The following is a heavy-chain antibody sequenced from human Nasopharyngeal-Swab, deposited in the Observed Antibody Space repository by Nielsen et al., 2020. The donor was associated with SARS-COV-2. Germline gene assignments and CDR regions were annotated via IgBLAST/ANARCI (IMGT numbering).Heavy chain of an antibody. V-gene: IGHV3-30*03. CDR2: ISYDGSNK. CDR1: GFTFSSYG. Sequence: GESLKIPCAASGFTFSSYGMHWVRQAPGKGLEWVAVISYDGSNKHYADSVKGRFTISRDNSKNTLYLQMNSLRAEDTAVYYCAREAQTGYSSGWTYYYYGMDVWGQGTTVTVSS. CDR3: AREAQTGYSSGWTYYYYGMDV. J-gene: IGHJ6*02. D-gene: IGHD6-19*01.